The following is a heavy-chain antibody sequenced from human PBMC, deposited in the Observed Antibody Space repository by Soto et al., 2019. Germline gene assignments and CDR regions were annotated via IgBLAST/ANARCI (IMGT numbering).Heavy chain of an antibody. CDR2: IYYSGST. CDR1: GGSISSYY. Sequence: QVQLQESGPGLVKPSETLSLTCTVSGGSISSYYWSWIRQPPGKGLEWIGYIYYSGSTNYNPSLKSRVTISVDTSKNQFSLKLSSVTAADTAVYYCARPHLRGGYFDYWGQGTLVTVSS. V-gene: IGHV4-59*08. J-gene: IGHJ4*02. CDR3: ARPHLRGGYFDY. D-gene: IGHD2-15*01.